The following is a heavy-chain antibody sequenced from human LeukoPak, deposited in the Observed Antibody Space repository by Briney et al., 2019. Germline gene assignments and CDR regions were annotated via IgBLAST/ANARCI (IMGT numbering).Heavy chain of an antibody. CDR2: INAGNGNT. CDR1: GYTFTSYA. J-gene: IGHJ4*02. CDR3: ATFPVKKYYYDSSGTPGY. D-gene: IGHD3-22*01. Sequence: ASVKVSCKASGYTFTSYAMHWVRQAPGQRLEWMGWINAGNGNTKYSLKFQGRVTITRDTSASTAYMELSSLRSEDTAVYYCATFPVKKYYYDSSGTPGYWGQGTLVTVSS. V-gene: IGHV1-3*01.